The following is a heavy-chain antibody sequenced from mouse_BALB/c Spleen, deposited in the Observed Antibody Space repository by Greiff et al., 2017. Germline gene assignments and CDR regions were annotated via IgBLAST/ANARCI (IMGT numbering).Heavy chain of an antibody. V-gene: IGHV1-4*01. CDR2: INPSSGYT. Sequence: QVHVKQSGAELARPGASVKMSCKASGYTFTSYTMHWVKQRPGQGLEWIGYINPSSGYTNYNQKFKDKATLTADKSSSTAYMQLSSLTSEDSAVYYCARKGGYRYDDYYAMDYWGQGTSVTVSS. CDR3: ARKGGYRYDDYYAMDY. CDR1: GYTFTSYT. D-gene: IGHD2-14*01. J-gene: IGHJ4*01.